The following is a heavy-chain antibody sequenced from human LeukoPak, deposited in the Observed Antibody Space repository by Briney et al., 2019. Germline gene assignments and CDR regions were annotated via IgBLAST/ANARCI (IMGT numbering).Heavy chain of an antibody. D-gene: IGHD3-9*01. Sequence: GGSLRLSCAASGFTFSSYAMIWVRRAPGKGLEWVSSISADGRSKYYADSVQGRFTTSRDNSKNTLYLQMNSLRAEDTAVYYCAKEHILTGYSDYWGQGTLVTVSS. V-gene: IGHV3-23*01. CDR1: GFTFSSYA. J-gene: IGHJ4*02. CDR3: AKEHILTGYSDY. CDR2: ISADGRSK.